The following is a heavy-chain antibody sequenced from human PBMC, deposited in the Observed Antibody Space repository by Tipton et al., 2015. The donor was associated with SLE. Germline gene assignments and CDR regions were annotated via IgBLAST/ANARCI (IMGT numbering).Heavy chain of an antibody. CDR1: GGSISGSFYY. J-gene: IGHJ4*02. CDR2: IYFSGTT. Sequence: LRLSCTVSGGSISGSFYYWGWIRQPPGKGLEWIGHIYFSGTTYYNPSLKSRVTISVDTSKNHFSLNLSSVTAADAAVYYCARSPAGVVITYFDYWGQGTLGTVFS. CDR3: ARSPAGVVITYFDY. D-gene: IGHD3-3*01. V-gene: IGHV4-39*07.